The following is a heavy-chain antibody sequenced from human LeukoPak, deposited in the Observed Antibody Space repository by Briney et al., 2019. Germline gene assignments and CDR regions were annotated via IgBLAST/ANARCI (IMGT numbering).Heavy chain of an antibody. D-gene: IGHD5-18*01. CDR2: SIPNFGTA. CDR3: ARVPGDTAMGMYYDYGMDV. J-gene: IGHJ6*02. Sequence: CSLKVSCKASVCTFSSYAVIWVGHAPGSALEWVGGSIPNFGTADYAHKFHRRVTITADESTSTAYMDLSSLTPEDTAVYCCARVPGDTAMGMYYDYGMDVWGQGTTVTVSS. V-gene: IGHV1-69*01. CDR1: VCTFSSYA.